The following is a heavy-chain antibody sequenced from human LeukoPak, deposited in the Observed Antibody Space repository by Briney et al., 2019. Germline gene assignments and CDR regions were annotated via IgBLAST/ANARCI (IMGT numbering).Heavy chain of an antibody. V-gene: IGHV3-21*01. Sequence: GGSLRLSCAASGFTFSSYSMNWVRQAPGKGLEWVSSIGSSSSHIYYADSMKGRFTISRDNAKNSLYLQMNSLRAEDTAVYYCARGTTVAEPGYWGQGTLVTVSS. CDR1: GFTFSSYS. J-gene: IGHJ4*02. D-gene: IGHD4-23*01. CDR3: ARGTTVAEPGY. CDR2: IGSSSSHI.